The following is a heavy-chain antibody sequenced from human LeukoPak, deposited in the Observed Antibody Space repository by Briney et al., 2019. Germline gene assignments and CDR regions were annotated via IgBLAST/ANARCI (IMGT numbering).Heavy chain of an antibody. CDR3: ARCDSSSWYGIDF. D-gene: IGHD6-13*01. CDR2: IYSGGNT. V-gene: IGHV3-53*01. CDR1: GFTFSDYY. J-gene: IGHJ4*02. Sequence: PGGSLRLSCAASGFTFSDYYMSWIRQAPGKGLKWVSVIYSGGNTYYADSVKGRFTISRDNSRNTMDLQMNSLRAEDTAVYYCARCDSSSWYGIDFWGQGTLVTVSS.